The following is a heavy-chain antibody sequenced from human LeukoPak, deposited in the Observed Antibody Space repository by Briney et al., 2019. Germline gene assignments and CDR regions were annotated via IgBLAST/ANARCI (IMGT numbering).Heavy chain of an antibody. CDR3: ARTRDIPNYYFDY. V-gene: IGHV3-23*01. J-gene: IGHJ4*02. D-gene: IGHD2-15*01. Sequence: GGSLRLSCAASGFTFSSYAMSWVRQAPGKGLEWVSAISGSGGSTYYADSVKGRFTISRDNSKNTLYLQMNSLRAEDTALYYCARTRDIPNYYFDYWGQGTLVTVSS. CDR2: ISGSGGST. CDR1: GFTFSSYA.